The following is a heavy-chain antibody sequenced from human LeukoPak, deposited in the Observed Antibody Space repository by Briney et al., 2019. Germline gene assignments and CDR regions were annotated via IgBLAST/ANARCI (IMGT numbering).Heavy chain of an antibody. CDR1: GYTFTSYY. Sequence: ASVKVSCKASGYTFTSYYMHWVRQAPGQGLEWMGIINPSGGSTSYAQKFQGRVTMTRDMSTSTVYMELSSLRSEDTAVYYCAIVEMATGREYWGQGTLVTVSS. D-gene: IGHD5-24*01. CDR3: AIVEMATGREY. CDR2: INPSGGST. V-gene: IGHV1-46*01. J-gene: IGHJ4*02.